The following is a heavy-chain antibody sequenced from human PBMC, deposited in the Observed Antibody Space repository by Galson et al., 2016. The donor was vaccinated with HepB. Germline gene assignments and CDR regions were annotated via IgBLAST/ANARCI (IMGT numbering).Heavy chain of an antibody. CDR3: AKGDSDFDY. J-gene: IGHJ4*02. CDR2: ISYDGNDK. CDR1: GFCFSSYG. Sequence: SPRFSCAASGFCFSSYGMHWARQAPGKGLGWVAVISYDGNDKYYADSVKGRFTISRDNSKNTLNLQMNSLRAEDTAVYYCAKGDSDFDYWGQGTLVTVSS. V-gene: IGHV3-30*18. D-gene: IGHD2-15*01.